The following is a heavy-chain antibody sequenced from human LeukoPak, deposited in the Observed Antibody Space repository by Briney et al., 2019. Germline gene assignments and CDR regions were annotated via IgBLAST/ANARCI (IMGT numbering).Heavy chain of an antibody. CDR1: GYSFTNYW. J-gene: IGHJ4*02. CDR2: VYPGDSDT. CDR3: ARRYSGSDQRDFYFDF. Sequence: GESLKISCKGSGYSFTNYWIGWVRQMPGKGLEWMGIVYPGDSDTKYSPSFQGQVTMSADRSISAAYLQWSSLKASDTAIYYCARRYSGSDQRDFYFDFWGQGTLVTVSS. D-gene: IGHD1-26*01. V-gene: IGHV5-51*01.